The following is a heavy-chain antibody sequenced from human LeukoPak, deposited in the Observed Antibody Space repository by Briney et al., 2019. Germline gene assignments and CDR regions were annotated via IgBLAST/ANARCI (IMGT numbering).Heavy chain of an antibody. CDR1: GGSFSGYY. CDR2: INHSGST. Sequence: PSETLSLTCAVYGGSFSGYYWSWIRQPPGKGVEWIGEINHSGSTNYNPSLKSRVTISVDTSKNQFSLKLSSVTAADTAVYYCARVGGYYYYYYMDVWGKGTTVTISS. V-gene: IGHV4-34*01. J-gene: IGHJ6*03. CDR3: ARVGGYYYYYYMDV. D-gene: IGHD3-10*01.